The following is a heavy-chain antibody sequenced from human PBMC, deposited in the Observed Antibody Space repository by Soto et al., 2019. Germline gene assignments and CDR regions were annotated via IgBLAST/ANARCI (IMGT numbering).Heavy chain of an antibody. CDR2: ISAYTGNT. CDR1: GYIFNSFG. Sequence: QVQLVQSGGEVKKPGASVKVSCKASGYIFNSFGISWVRQAPGQGLEWMGWISAYTGNTKYAQNFQGRVTMTTDTSTSTAYMELRSRRSDDTDVYYCARRWTTGEIDYWGQGTLVTVSS. D-gene: IGHD4-17*01. CDR3: ARRWTTGEIDY. J-gene: IGHJ4*02. V-gene: IGHV1-18*01.